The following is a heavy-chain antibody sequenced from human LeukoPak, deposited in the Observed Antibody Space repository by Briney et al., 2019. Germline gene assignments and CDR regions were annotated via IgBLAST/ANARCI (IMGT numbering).Heavy chain of an antibody. V-gene: IGHV1-18*01. J-gene: IGHJ4*02. CDR3: ARDQDYYDSSGYSSLDY. D-gene: IGHD3-22*01. CDR2: ISAYNGNT. CDR1: GCTFTSYG. Sequence: ASVKVSCKASGCTFTSYGISWVRQAPGQGLEWMGWISAYNGNTNYAQKLQGRVTMTTDTSTSTAYMELRSLRSDDTAVYYCARDQDYYDSSGYSSLDYWGQGTLVTVSS.